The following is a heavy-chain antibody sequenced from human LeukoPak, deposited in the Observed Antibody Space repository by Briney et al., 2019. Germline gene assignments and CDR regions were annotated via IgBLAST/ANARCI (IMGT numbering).Heavy chain of an antibody. V-gene: IGHV3-21*01. CDR3: ARDSNAKNWNYEDYFDY. CDR1: GFTFSSYS. J-gene: IGHJ4*02. Sequence: PGGSLRLSCAASGFTFSSYSMNWVRQAPGKGLEWVSSISSSSSYIYYADSVMGRFTISRDNAKNSLYLQMNSLRAEDTAVYYCARDSNAKNWNYEDYFDYWGQGTLVTVSS. CDR2: ISSSSSYI. D-gene: IGHD1-7*01.